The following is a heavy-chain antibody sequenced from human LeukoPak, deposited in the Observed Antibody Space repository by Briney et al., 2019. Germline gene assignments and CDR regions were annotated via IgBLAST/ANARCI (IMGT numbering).Heavy chain of an antibody. V-gene: IGHV4-59*01. J-gene: IGHJ4*02. D-gene: IGHD3-22*01. Sequence: SETLSLTCSVSGGSISSYYWSWIRQPPGKGLEWIGYIYYSGSANYNPSLKSRVTISVDTSKNQFSLRLSSVTAADTAVYYCARDPMNRRFDYWGQGTLVTVSS. CDR1: GGSISSYY. CDR2: IYYSGSA. CDR3: ARDPMNRRFDY.